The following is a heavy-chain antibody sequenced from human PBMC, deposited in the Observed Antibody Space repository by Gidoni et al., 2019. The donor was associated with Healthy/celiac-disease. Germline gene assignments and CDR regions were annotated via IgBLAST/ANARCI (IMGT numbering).Heavy chain of an antibody. J-gene: IGHJ1*01. CDR1: GFTFDDYT. Sequence: EVQLVESGGVVVQPGGSLRLSCAASGFTFDDYTMHWVRQAPGKGLEWVSVISWDGGSTYYADSVKGRFTISRDNSKNSLYLQMNSLRTEDTALYYCAKDTYSSGWRYSEYFQHWGQGTLVTVSS. CDR2: ISWDGGST. D-gene: IGHD6-19*01. CDR3: AKDTYSSGWRYSEYFQH. V-gene: IGHV3-43*01.